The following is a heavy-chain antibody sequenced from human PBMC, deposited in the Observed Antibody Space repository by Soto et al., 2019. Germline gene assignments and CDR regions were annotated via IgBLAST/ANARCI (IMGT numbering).Heavy chain of an antibody. CDR1: GGSISSGGYY. V-gene: IGHV4-61*08. Sequence: PSETLSLTCTVSGGSISSGGYYWSWIRQHPGKGLEWIGYIYYSGSTNYNPSLKSRVTISVDTSKNQFSLKLSSVTAADTAVYYCARDSSGWSSYYYYGMDVWGQGTTVTVSS. CDR3: ARDSSGWSSYYYYGMDV. J-gene: IGHJ6*02. CDR2: IYYSGST. D-gene: IGHD6-19*01.